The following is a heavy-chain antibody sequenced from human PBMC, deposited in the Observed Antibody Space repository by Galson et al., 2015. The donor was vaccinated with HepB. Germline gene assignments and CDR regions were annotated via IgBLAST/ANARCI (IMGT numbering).Heavy chain of an antibody. Sequence: SLRLSCAASGFTFDDYAMHWVRQAPGKGLEWVSGISWNSNRIGYAGSVKGRFTISRDNAKNSLYLQMDSLKTEDTAVYFCAKGDLLTVGPNDYWGQGTLVTVSS. V-gene: IGHV3-9*01. CDR1: GFTFDDYA. CDR2: ISWNSNRI. CDR3: AKGDLLTVGPNDY. D-gene: IGHD1-26*01. J-gene: IGHJ4*02.